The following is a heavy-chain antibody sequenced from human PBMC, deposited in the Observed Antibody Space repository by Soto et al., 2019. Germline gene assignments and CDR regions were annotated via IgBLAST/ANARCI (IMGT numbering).Heavy chain of an antibody. CDR2: IWYDGSNK. CDR3: ARDGRITIVRGRNWLDP. J-gene: IGHJ5*02. CDR1: GFTFSSYG. D-gene: IGHD3-10*01. Sequence: GGSLRLSCAASGFTFSSYGMHWVRQAPGKGLEWVAVIWYDGSNKYYADSVKGRFTISRDNSKNTLYLQMNSLRAEDTACYYCARDGRITIVRGRNWLDPWGQGTLVTVSS. V-gene: IGHV3-33*01.